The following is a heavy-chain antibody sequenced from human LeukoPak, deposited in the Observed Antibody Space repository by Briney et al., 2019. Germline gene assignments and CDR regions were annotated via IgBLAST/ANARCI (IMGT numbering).Heavy chain of an antibody. CDR3: ATAGLFSEWDSGGGDAFDI. V-gene: IGHV1-24*01. J-gene: IGHJ3*02. CDR2: LDPEDGET. Sequence: ASVKVSCKVSGYTLAELSMHWVRQAPGKGLEWMGGLDPEDGETIYAQKCQGRITMTEDTSTDTAYMELSSLRSEDTAVYYCATAGLFSEWDSGGGDAFDIWGQGTMVTVSS. D-gene: IGHD2-15*01. CDR1: GYTLAELS.